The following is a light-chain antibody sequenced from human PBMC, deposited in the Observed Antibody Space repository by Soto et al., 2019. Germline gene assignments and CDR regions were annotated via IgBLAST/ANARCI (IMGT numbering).Light chain of an antibody. J-gene: IGKJ2*01. CDR1: QSVLYRSNNKNY. Sequence: DIVMTQSPDSLAVSLGERATINCKSSQSVLYRSNNKNYLAWYQQRPGQPPKLVISWASTRESGVPDRISGSGSGTDFTLTISSLQAEDVAVYYCQRYYHVPRTFGKGTKADIK. V-gene: IGKV4-1*01. CDR2: WAS. CDR3: QRYYHVPRT.